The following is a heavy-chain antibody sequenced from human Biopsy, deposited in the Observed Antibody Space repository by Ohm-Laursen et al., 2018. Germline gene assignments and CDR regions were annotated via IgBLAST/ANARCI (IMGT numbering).Heavy chain of an antibody. J-gene: IGHJ6*02. Sequence: SDTLSLTCTVSGGSISSDYWSWIRQTPGKGLEWLGIIYYIGSTDSNPSLKSRVTISVDTSKNQFPLRLNSLTAADTAVYYLSRGTNSTGWPCYYYYGMDVWGQGTPVTVSS. CDR1: GGSISSDY. V-gene: IGHV4-59*07. CDR2: IYYIGST. D-gene: IGHD2/OR15-2a*01. CDR3: SRGTNSTGWPCYYYYGMDV.